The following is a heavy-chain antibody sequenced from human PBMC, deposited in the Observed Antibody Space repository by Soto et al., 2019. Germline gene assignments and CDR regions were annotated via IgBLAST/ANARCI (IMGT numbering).Heavy chain of an antibody. J-gene: IGHJ4*02. CDR3: AKVSDTAMVTRGPFDY. D-gene: IGHD5-18*01. Sequence: GSLRLSCAASGFTFSSYAMSWVRQAPGKGLEWVSAISGSGGSTYYADSVKGRFTISRDNSKNTLYLQMNSLRAEDTAVYYCAKVSDTAMVTRGPFDYWGQGTLVTVSS. V-gene: IGHV3-23*01. CDR2: ISGSGGST. CDR1: GFTFSSYA.